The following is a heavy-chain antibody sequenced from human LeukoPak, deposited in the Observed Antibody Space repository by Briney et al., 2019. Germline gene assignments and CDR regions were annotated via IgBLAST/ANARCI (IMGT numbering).Heavy chain of an antibody. CDR3: AKAPYSSSWYGIDY. CDR2: ISWNSGSI. V-gene: IGHV3-9*01. J-gene: IGHJ4*02. Sequence: PGGSLRLSCAASGFTFDDYAMHWVRQAPGKGLEWVSGISWNSGSIGYADSVKGRFTISRDNAKNSLYLQMNSLRAEDTALYYCAKAPYSSSWYGIDYWGQGTLVTVSS. D-gene: IGHD6-13*01. CDR1: GFTFDDYA.